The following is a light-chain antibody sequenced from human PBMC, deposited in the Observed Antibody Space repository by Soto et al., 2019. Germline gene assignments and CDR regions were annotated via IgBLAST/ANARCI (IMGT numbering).Light chain of an antibody. CDR1: QGIRND. V-gene: IGKV1-6*01. CDR2: AAS. Sequence: AIPMTQSPSSLSASVGDRVTITCRASQGIRNDLGWYQKKSGKAPKLLIYAASALQSGVPSRFSGSGSGTDFTLTISSLQPEDFATYYCLQDYDHPYTFGQGTKLEMK. J-gene: IGKJ2*01. CDR3: LQDYDHPYT.